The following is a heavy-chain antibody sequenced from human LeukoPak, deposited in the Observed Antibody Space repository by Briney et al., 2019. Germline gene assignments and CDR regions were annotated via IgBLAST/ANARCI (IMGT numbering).Heavy chain of an antibody. CDR1: GFTFTNAW. CDR3: VRGHFGDYYFDY. V-gene: IGHV3-15*01. CDR2: IKGKTDGGAA. D-gene: IGHD3-10*01. J-gene: IGHJ4*02. Sequence: PGGSLRLSCEASGFTFTNAWMNWIRRAPGKGLEWIGRIKGKTDGGAADYATPVKGRFTISRDDSKNILYLQMNSLTTEDSAVYFCVRGHFGDYYFDYWGQGTLVTVSS.